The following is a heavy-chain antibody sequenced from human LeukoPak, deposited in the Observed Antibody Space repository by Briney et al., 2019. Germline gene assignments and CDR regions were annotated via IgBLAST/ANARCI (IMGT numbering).Heavy chain of an antibody. Sequence: SETLSLTCTVSGGSISNAAYYWSWIRQHPGTGLEWVGYIYYSGNTYYNPSLKSRVSISVDTSNNQFSLRLSAVTAADTAVYYCASLAYGDYAQGAGPFDYWGQGTLVTVSS. V-gene: IGHV4-31*03. CDR2: IYYSGNT. J-gene: IGHJ4*02. CDR3: ASLAYGDYAQGAGPFDY. D-gene: IGHD4-17*01. CDR1: GGSISNAAYY.